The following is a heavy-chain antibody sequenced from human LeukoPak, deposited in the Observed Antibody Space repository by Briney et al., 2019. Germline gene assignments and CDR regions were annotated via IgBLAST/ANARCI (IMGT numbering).Heavy chain of an antibody. CDR2: IYYSGSA. CDR3: ARSAKREHAFDI. J-gene: IGHJ3*02. CDR1: GGSISSSSYY. Sequence: SETVSLTCTVSGGSISSSSYYWGWIRQPPGKGLEWIGSIYYSGSAYYNPSLKSRVTISVDTSKNQFSLKLSSVTAADTAVYYCARSAKREHAFDIWGQGTMVTVSS. D-gene: IGHD1-1*01. V-gene: IGHV4-39*01.